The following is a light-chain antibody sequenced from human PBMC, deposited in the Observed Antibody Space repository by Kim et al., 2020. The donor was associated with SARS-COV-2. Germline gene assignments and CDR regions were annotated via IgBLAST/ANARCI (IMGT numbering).Light chain of an antibody. J-gene: IGLJ3*02. CDR2: RNN. Sequence: GQRVTISCFGSNSNIGSNYVYWYQQLPGTAPKLLIYRNNQRPSGVPDRFSGSKSGTSASLAISGLRSEDEADYYCAAWDDSLSGWMFGGGTQLTVL. CDR1: NSNIGSNY. V-gene: IGLV1-47*01. CDR3: AAWDDSLSGWM.